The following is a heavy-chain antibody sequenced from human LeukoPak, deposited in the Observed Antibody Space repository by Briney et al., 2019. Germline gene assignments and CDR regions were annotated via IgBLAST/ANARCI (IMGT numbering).Heavy chain of an antibody. D-gene: IGHD3-3*01. CDR3: ARDNMATIFARWFDP. V-gene: IGHV4-38-2*02. CDR1: GYSISSDYH. Sequence: SETLSLTCSVSGYSISSDYHWGWIRQPPGKGLEWIATMHHTGSGFYNPSLKSRVTISVDTSKNQFSLKLSSVTAADTAVYYCARDNMATIFARWFDPWGQGTLVTVSS. CDR2: MHHTGSG. J-gene: IGHJ5*02.